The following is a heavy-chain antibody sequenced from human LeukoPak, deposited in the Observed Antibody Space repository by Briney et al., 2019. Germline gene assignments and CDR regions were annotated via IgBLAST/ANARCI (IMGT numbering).Heavy chain of an antibody. CDR1: GYTFDTSS. Sequence: GASVKVSCKAFGYTFDTSSITWVRQAPGQRLEWMGWISPNNGNTHYAQGVQGRVTMTTGTSRSTAYMELRSLTSDDTAVYYCTRVRNSDNWWGAFDIWGQGTMVTVSS. CDR2: ISPNNGNT. CDR3: TRVRNSDNWWGAFDI. J-gene: IGHJ3*02. V-gene: IGHV1-18*01. D-gene: IGHD1-1*01.